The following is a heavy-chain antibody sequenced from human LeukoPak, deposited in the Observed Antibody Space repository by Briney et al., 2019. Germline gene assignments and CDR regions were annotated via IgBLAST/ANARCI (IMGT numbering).Heavy chain of an antibody. CDR2: IDWEDDK. J-gene: IGHJ4*02. CDR3: ARMTLHHDYGDYYFDY. CDR1: GGSISSGDYY. V-gene: IGHV2-70*11. Sequence: TLSLTCSVSGGSISSGDYYWSWIRQPPGKALEWLARIDWEDDKYYSTSLKTRLTISKDTSKNQVVLTMTNMDPVDTATYYCARMTLHHDYGDYYFDYWGQGTLVTVSS. D-gene: IGHD4-17*01.